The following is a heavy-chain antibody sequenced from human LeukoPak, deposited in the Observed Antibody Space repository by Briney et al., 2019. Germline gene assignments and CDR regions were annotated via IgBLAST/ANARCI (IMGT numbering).Heavy chain of an antibody. J-gene: IGHJ4*02. V-gene: IGHV3-48*03. CDR3: AGRTSGFDY. CDR1: GFIFSSYA. Sequence: QPGGSLRLSCAASGFIFSSYAMTWVRQAPGKGLEWISYISNSGSTIYYADSVKGRFTISRDNAKNSLYLQMNSLRAEDTAVYYCAGRTSGFDYWGQGTLVTVSS. D-gene: IGHD1-1*01. CDR2: ISNSGSTI.